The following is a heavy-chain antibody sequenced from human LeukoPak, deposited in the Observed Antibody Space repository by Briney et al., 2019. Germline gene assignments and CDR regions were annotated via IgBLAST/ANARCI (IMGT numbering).Heavy chain of an antibody. V-gene: IGHV3-23*01. Sequence: GGSLRLSCAASGFTFSSYAMSWVRQAPGKGLEWVSAISGSGGSTYYADSVRGRFTISRDNSKNTLYLQMNSLRAEDTAVYYCARGLRHYCGGDCYLDYWGQGTLVTVSS. D-gene: IGHD2-21*02. CDR1: GFTFSSYA. CDR2: ISGSGGST. CDR3: ARGLRHYCGGDCYLDY. J-gene: IGHJ4*02.